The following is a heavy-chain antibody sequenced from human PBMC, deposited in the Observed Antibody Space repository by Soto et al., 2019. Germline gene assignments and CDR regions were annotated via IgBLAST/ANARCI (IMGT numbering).Heavy chain of an antibody. V-gene: IGHV3-23*01. CDR3: AQDLGSSWYHYNSFAP. CDR1: GFTFSGYA. J-gene: IGHJ5*02. Sequence: EVQLLESGGGLVQPGGSLRLSCAASGFTFSGYAMSWVRQAPGKGLEWVSAIGSGSPFYADSVKGRFTISRDNANSMLYLQMNSLRAADTAVYFCAQDLGSSWYHYNSFAPGCQGTLVTVSS. CDR2: IGSGSP. D-gene: IGHD6-13*01.